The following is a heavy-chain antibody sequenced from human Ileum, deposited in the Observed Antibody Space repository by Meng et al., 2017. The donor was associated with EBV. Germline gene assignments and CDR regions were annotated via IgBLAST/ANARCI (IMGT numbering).Heavy chain of an antibody. CDR3: AKRTGDRGDYFDY. CDR1: GCSITNNNW. CDR2: ISQSGST. Sequence: QGQLQGFGLRLVKPSGTLTLTCAVSGCSITNNNWSWVRQPPGQGLEWIGEISQSGSTYYNPSLKSRVTISGDKSKNNFSLRLSSVTAADTAVYYCAKRTGDRGDYFDYWGQGALVTVSS. D-gene: IGHD7-27*01. J-gene: IGHJ4*02. V-gene: IGHV4-4*02.